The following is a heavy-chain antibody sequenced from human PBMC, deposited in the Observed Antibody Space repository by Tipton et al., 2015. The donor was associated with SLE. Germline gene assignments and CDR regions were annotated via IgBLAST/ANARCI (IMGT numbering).Heavy chain of an antibody. Sequence: SLRLSCTVPGFTFSSYAMRWVRQAPGKGLEWVSGIDTSGVYTYYPDSMKGRFTMSRDNSRNTVYLQMNSLRAEDTAVYYCARDWGWIKHFDIWGQGTMVTVSS. D-gene: IGHD5-18*01. V-gene: IGHV3-23*01. J-gene: IGHJ3*02. CDR2: IDTSGVYT. CDR1: GFTFSSYA. CDR3: ARDWGWIKHFDI.